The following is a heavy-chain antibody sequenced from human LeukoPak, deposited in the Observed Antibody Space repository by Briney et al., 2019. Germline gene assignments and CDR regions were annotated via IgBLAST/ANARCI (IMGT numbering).Heavy chain of an antibody. CDR2: IYYSGSP. Sequence: PSETLSLTCTVSGDSISTYYWSWIRQPPGKGLEWIGYIYYSGSPTYNPSLKSRVTISVDTSKNQFSLKLSSVTAADTAVYYCARVPGRWLHSYFDYWGQGTLVTVSS. CDR1: GDSISTYY. J-gene: IGHJ4*02. V-gene: IGHV4-59*01. CDR3: ARVPGRWLHSYFDY. D-gene: IGHD5-24*01.